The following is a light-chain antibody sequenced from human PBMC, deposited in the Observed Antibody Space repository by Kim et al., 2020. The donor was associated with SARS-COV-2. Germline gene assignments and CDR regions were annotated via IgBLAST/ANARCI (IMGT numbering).Light chain of an antibody. V-gene: IGKV3-11*01. J-gene: IGKJ4*01. CDR1: QSVGNF. CDR2: DTF. CDR3: QQRYNWPLT. Sequence: LSQGESATLSCRASQSVGNFLAWYQQKPGQSPRLVIYDTFNRATAIPARFRGSGSGTDFALTISSLEPEDFAVYYCQQRYNWPLTFGGGTKVDIK.